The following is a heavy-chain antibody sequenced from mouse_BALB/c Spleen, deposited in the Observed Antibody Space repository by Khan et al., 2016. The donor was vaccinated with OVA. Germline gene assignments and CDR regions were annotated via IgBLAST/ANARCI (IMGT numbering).Heavy chain of an antibody. D-gene: IGHD1-2*01. CDR1: GYSFTTYT. Sequence: QVQLQQSAAELARPGASVKMSCKASGYSFTTYTIHWVKQRPGQGLEWIGNINPSSGYIEYNQKFKDKTTLTADKSSSPAYMQLSSLTSEDSAVYYCASLRLRVDYWGQGTSVTVSS. CDR2: INPSSGYI. J-gene: IGHJ4*01. CDR3: ASLRLRVDY. V-gene: IGHV1-4*02.